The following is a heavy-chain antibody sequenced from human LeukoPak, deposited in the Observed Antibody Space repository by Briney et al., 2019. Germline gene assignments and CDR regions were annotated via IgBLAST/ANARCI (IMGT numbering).Heavy chain of an antibody. J-gene: IGHJ4*02. CDR3: ARGGEDSSGYYGYFDY. CDR1: GGSFSGYY. D-gene: IGHD3-22*01. Sequence: SETLSLTCAVYGGSFSGYYWSWIRQPPGKGLEWIGEINHSGSTSYNPSLKSRVTISVDTSKNQFSLKLSSVTAADTAVYYCARGGEDSSGYYGYFDYWGQGTLVTVSS. CDR2: INHSGST. V-gene: IGHV4-34*01.